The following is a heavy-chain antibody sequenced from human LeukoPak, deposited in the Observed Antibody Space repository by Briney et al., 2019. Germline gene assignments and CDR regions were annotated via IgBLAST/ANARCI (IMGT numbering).Heavy chain of an antibody. CDR2: IYHSGST. D-gene: IGHD2-21*02. CDR1: GGSISSGGYS. CDR3: ASGTECGGDCYSL. V-gene: IGHV4-30-2*01. Sequence: SETLSLTFPVSGGSISSGGYSWSWIRQPPGKGLEWVGYIYHSGSTYYNPSLTSRVTISVDRSTNQFSLKLSSVTAADTAVYYCASGTECGGDCYSLWGQGTLVTVSS. J-gene: IGHJ4*02.